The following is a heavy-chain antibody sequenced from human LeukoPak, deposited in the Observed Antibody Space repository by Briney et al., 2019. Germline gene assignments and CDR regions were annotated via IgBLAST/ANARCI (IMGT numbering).Heavy chain of an antibody. J-gene: IGHJ4*02. CDR1: GGTLSSYT. V-gene: IGHV1-69*13. Sequence: ASVKVSCKASGGTLSSYTFSWVRQAPGQGLEWMGGIIPIFGTANYAQKFQGRVTITADESTSTAYMELSSLRSDDTAVYYCASASHITMLRGANDYWGQGTLVTVSS. D-gene: IGHD3-10*01. CDR2: IIPIFGTA. CDR3: ASASHITMLRGANDY.